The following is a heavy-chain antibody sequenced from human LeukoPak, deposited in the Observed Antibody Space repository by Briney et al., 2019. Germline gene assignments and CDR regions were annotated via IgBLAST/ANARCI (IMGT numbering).Heavy chain of an antibody. D-gene: IGHD3-10*01. CDR3: ARYTNRGFDF. Sequence: SETLSLTCTVSGGSISSYFWSWIRQPPGKGLQWIGYMYHSGSTYYNPSLTSRVTISIDTSKNQFSLKLTSVTAADTAVYYCARYTNRGFDFWGQGTLVTVSS. CDR2: MYHSGST. J-gene: IGHJ4*02. V-gene: IGHV4-59*01. CDR1: GGSISSYF.